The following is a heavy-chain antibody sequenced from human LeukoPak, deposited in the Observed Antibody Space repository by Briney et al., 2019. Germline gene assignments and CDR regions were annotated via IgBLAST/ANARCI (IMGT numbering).Heavy chain of an antibody. J-gene: IGHJ5*02. CDR2: ISGSGGGT. CDR1: GFTFSSYA. V-gene: IGHV3-23*01. CDR3: AKGGYCSGGSCYYYNWFDP. D-gene: IGHD2-15*01. Sequence: GGSLRLSCAASGFTFSSYAMSWVRQAPGKGLEWVSAISGSGGGTYYADSVKGRFTISRDNSKNTLYLQMNSLRAEDTAVYYCAKGGYCSGGSCYYYNWFDPWGQGTLVTVSS.